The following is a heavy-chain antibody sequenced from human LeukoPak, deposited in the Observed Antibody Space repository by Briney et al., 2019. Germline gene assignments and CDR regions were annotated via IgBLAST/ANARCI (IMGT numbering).Heavy chain of an antibody. J-gene: IGHJ4*02. CDR2: IRQNGGEK. CDR1: GIRFTTHW. Sequence: GGSLRLSCAASGIRFTTHWMNWVRQAPGKGLEWVASIRQNGGEKKYVDSVKGRFTISRDLAQNSLFLQMNSLRAEDTAVYYCASAYASYDFWSGYENFDFWGQGTLVTVSS. V-gene: IGHV3-7*01. CDR3: ASAYASYDFWSGYENFDF. D-gene: IGHD3-3*01.